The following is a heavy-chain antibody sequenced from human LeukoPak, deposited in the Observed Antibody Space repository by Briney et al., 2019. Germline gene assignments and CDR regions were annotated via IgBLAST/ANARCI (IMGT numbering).Heavy chain of an antibody. CDR1: GFNFSSYS. V-gene: IGHV3-21*04. CDR2: ISSSSSYI. J-gene: IGHJ5*02. Sequence: GGSLRLSCAASGFNFSSYSMNWVRQAPGKGLEWVSSISSSSSYIYYADSVKRRFTISRDNAKNSLYLQMNSLRPGDTAVYYCAKDIRDYSNYGWFDPWGQGTLVTVSS. D-gene: IGHD4-11*01. CDR3: AKDIRDYSNYGWFDP.